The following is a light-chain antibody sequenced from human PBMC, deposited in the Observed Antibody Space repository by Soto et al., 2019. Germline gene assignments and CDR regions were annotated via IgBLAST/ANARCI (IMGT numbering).Light chain of an antibody. CDR1: GPNIGTNT. J-gene: IGLJ3*02. Sequence: QSVLTQPPSASGTPGKRAAISCSGSGPNIGTNTVNWYQQLPRAAPKLLIYNNNQRPSGVSDRFFGSKSGTSASLAISDLQSEDEADYYCATWDDTRLGRVFGGGTQLTVL. CDR3: ATWDDTRLGRV. V-gene: IGLV1-44*01. CDR2: NNN.